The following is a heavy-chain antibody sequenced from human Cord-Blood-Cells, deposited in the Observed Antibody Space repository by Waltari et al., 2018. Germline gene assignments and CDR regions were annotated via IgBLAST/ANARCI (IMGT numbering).Heavy chain of an antibody. Sequence: QVQLVESGGGVVQPGRSLRLSCAASGFTFSSYGMHWVRQAPGKGLEWVAVIWYDGSNKYYADSVKGRFTISRDNSKNTLYLQMNSLRAEDTAVYYCARDPQQLVGSAFDIWGQGTMVTVSS. J-gene: IGHJ3*02. V-gene: IGHV3-33*01. CDR1: GFTFSSYG. CDR3: ARDPQQLVGSAFDI. CDR2: IWYDGSNK. D-gene: IGHD6-6*01.